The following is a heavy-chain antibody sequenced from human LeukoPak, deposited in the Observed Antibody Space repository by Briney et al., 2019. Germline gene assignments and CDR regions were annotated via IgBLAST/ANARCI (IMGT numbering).Heavy chain of an antibody. D-gene: IGHD1-26*01. J-gene: IGHJ5*02. Sequence: SETLSLTCAVYGGPFNGYYWSWIRQSPGKELEWIGEGDERGGTKYNPSLKSRVTISADSSKNQFSLKLTSVTAADTAVYHCAKNGQSGFSFDPWGQGTLVTVSS. CDR1: GGPFNGYY. CDR3: AKNGQSGFSFDP. CDR2: GDERGGT. V-gene: IGHV4-34*01.